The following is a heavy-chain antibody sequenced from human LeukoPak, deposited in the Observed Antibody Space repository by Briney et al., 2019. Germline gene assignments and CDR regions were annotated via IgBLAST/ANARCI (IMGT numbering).Heavy chain of an antibody. CDR2: IYYSGST. Sequence: SETLSLTCTVSGGSISSSSYYWGWIRQPPGKGLEWIGSIYYSGSTDYNPSLKSRVTISVDTSKSQFSLKLSSVTAADTAVYYCARGKLGYCNNANCLFDFWGQGSLVTVSS. CDR3: ARGKLGYCNNANCLFDF. V-gene: IGHV4-39*07. CDR1: GGSISSSSYY. D-gene: IGHD2-2*03. J-gene: IGHJ4*02.